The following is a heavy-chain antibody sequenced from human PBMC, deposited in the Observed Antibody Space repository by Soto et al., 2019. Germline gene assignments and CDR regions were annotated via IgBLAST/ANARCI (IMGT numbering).Heavy chain of an antibody. CDR1: GYTFTSYD. Sequence: ASVKVSCKASGYTFTSYDINWVRQATGQGLEWMGWMNPNSGNTGYAQKFQGRVTMTRNTSMSTAYMELSSLRSEDTAVYYCARVPPNGERFDPWGQGTLVNVSS. J-gene: IGHJ5*02. D-gene: IGHD1-1*01. V-gene: IGHV1-8*01. CDR2: MNPNSGNT. CDR3: ARVPPNGERFDP.